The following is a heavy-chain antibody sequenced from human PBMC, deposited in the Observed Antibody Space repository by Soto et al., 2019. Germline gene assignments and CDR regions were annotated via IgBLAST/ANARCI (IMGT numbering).Heavy chain of an antibody. D-gene: IGHD6-13*01. CDR2: ITDSGTGT. CDR1: GFTFSSCV. Sequence: EVHLLESGGGLVQPGESLRLSCGASGFTFSSCVMSWVRQAPGQGLEWVSCITDSGTGTYYADSVKGRFTISRDNSKNTMYLQMNNLRAEDTGVYYCAKGLLNGRWYAADWGQGTLVTVSS. J-gene: IGHJ4*02. V-gene: IGHV3-23*01. CDR3: AKGLLNGRWYAAD.